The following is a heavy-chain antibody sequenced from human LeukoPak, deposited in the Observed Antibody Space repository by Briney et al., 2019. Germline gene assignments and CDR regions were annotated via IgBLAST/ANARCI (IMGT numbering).Heavy chain of an antibody. CDR2: ISTYNGDT. J-gene: IGHJ4*02. CDR3: LRDAQRPRLTPDY. Sequence: ASVKVSCKASGYTFNTYGISWVRQAPGQGLEWTGWISTYNGDTSYVQNLQGRVTMTTDTSTSTAYMELMSLRSDDTAVYYCLRDAQRPRLTPDYWGQGTLVTVSS. CDR1: GYTFNTYG. V-gene: IGHV1-18*01. D-gene: IGHD6-25*01.